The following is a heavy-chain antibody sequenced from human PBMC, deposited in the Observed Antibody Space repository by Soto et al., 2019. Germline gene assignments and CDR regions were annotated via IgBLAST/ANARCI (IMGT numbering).Heavy chain of an antibody. Sequence: GGSLRLSCAASGFTFSSYSMNWVRQAPGKGLEWVSGISSNVVTTYYADSVKGRFTISRDNSKSTLYLQLNNLRAEDTAVYYCAKAGAWGLELRNYYYYMDVWGKGTTVTVSS. J-gene: IGHJ6*03. CDR3: AKAGAWGLELRNYYYYMDV. D-gene: IGHD1-7*01. CDR1: GFTFSSYS. CDR2: ISSNVVTT. V-gene: IGHV3-23*01.